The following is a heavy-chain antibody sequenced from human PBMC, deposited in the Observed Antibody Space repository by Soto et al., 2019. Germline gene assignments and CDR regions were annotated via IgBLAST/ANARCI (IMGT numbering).Heavy chain of an antibody. J-gene: IGHJ6*02. CDR3: ARGGLIAVAATYYYYGMDV. CDR1: GYTFTSYA. CDR2: INAGNGNT. V-gene: IGHV1-3*01. Sequence: ASVKVSCKASGYTFTSYAMHWVRQAPGQRLEWMGWINAGNGNTKYSQKFQGRVTITRDTSASTAYMELSSLRSEDTAVYYCARGGLIAVAATYYYYGMDVWGQGTTVTVSS. D-gene: IGHD6-19*01.